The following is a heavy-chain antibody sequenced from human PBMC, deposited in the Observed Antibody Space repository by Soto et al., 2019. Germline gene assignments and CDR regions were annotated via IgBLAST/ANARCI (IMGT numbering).Heavy chain of an antibody. D-gene: IGHD2-21*02. CDR2: IYYSGST. J-gene: IGHJ5*02. CDR1: GGSISSGDYY. Sequence: PSETLSLTCTVSGGSISSGDYYWSWIRQPPGKGLEWIGYIYYSGSTYYNPSLKSRVTISVDTSKNQFSLKLSSVTAADTAVYYCARVMGDVVVTAANNWFDPWGQGTLVTVSS. CDR3: ARVMGDVVVTAANNWFDP. V-gene: IGHV4-30-4*01.